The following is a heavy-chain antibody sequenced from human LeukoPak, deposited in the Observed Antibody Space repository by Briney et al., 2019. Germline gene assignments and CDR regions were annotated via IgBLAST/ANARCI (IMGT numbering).Heavy chain of an antibody. CDR3: ARAGLGYSSSSFDY. Sequence: LSLTCTVSGGSISSYYWSWIRQPPGKGLEWIGYIYYSGSTYYNPSLKSRVTISVDTSKNQFSLKLSSVTAADTAVYYCARAGLGYSSSSFDYWGQGTLVTVSS. CDR2: IYYSGST. D-gene: IGHD6-6*01. J-gene: IGHJ4*02. V-gene: IGHV4-30-4*08. CDR1: GGSISSYY.